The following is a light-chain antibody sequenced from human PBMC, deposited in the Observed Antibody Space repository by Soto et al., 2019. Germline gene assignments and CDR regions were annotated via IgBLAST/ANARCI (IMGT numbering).Light chain of an antibody. CDR2: DVS. Sequence: DIQMTQSPSTLSASVGDRVTITCRASQSISNWLAWYQPKPGKAPKLLIYDVSSFESGVPSRFSGSGSGTEFTLTICSLQPDEFATYYCQQYKIYPWTVGQGTK. V-gene: IGKV1-5*01. J-gene: IGKJ1*01. CDR3: QQYKIYPWT. CDR1: QSISNW.